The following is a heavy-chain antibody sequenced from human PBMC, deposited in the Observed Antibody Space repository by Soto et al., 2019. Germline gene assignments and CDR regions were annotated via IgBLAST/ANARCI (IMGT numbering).Heavy chain of an antibody. CDR2: IYYSGST. Sequence: SETLSLTCTVSGGSISSSSYYWGWIRQPPGKGLEWIGSIYYSGSTYYNPSLKSRVTISVDTSKNQFSLKLSSVTAADTALYYCARLSRGSGSYSYYMDVWGKGTTVTVSS. J-gene: IGHJ6*03. CDR1: GGSISSSSYY. CDR3: ARLSRGSGSYSYYMDV. D-gene: IGHD3-10*01. V-gene: IGHV4-39*01.